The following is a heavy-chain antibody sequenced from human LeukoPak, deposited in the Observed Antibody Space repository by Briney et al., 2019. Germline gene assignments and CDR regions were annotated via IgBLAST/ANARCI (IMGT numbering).Heavy chain of an antibody. CDR2: INPGNSAT. V-gene: IGHV5-51*01. J-gene: IGHJ6*02. CDR1: GYRFTTYW. D-gene: IGHD2-15*01. Sequence: GESLKISCKGSGYRFTTYWIGWVRQMPGKCLEWMGIINPGNSATRYSPSFQGQVTISADRSISTAYLQWSSLKASDTAIYYCARQGCSGGSCYPPTYYYGMDVWGHGTTVTVSS. CDR3: ARQGCSGGSCYPPTYYYGMDV.